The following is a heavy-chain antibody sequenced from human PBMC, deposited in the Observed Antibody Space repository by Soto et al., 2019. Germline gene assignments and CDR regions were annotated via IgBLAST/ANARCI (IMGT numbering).Heavy chain of an antibody. J-gene: IGHJ5*02. CDR2: IYYSGNI. CDR3: ARIPVDTSMIYWLDP. V-gene: IGHV4-61*08. Sequence: SETLALSCTVSGGSVSSRDYYWSWIPQPPGKGLEWIGYIYYSGNINYNPSLKSRVIISVDTSKNLFSLKLTSVTAADTAVYYCARIPVDTSMIYWLDPWGQGTLVTVSS. D-gene: IGHD5-18*01. CDR1: GGSVSSRDYY.